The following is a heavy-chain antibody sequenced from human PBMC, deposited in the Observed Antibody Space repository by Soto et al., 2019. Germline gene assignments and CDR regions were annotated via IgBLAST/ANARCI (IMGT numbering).Heavy chain of an antibody. CDR3: ARVIGGRKLFDY. Sequence: PSETLSLTCTVSGASVNNDYWTWIQQSAGKGLECIGYISYSGTINYNPSFRSRVSMSLDTSKNQFYLRLSSVAAADTAFYYCARVIGGRKLFDYWGQGTLVTVSS. J-gene: IGHJ4*02. CDR2: ISYSGTI. D-gene: IGHD3-16*01. CDR1: GASVNNDY. V-gene: IGHV4-59*02.